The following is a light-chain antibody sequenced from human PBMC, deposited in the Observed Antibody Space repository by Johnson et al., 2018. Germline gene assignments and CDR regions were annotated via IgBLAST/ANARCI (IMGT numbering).Light chain of an antibody. J-gene: IGLJ1*01. CDR1: SSNIGNNY. CDR3: GTWDSSLSAGNV. Sequence: QSVLTQPPSVSAAPGQKVTISCSGSSSNIGNNYVSWYQHLPGTAPKLLIYENNKRPSGIPDRFSGSKSGTSATLGITGLPHGDEADYYCGTWDSSLSAGNVFGTGTKVTVL. V-gene: IGLV1-51*02. CDR2: ENN.